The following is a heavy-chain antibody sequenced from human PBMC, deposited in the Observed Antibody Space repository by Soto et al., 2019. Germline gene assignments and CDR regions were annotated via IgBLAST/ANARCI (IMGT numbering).Heavy chain of an antibody. CDR2: ISGSGGST. D-gene: IGHD6-6*01. J-gene: IGHJ4*02. Sequence: EVQLLESGGGLVQPGGSLRLSCAASGFTFSSYAMSWVRQAPGKGLEWVSAISGSGGSTYYADSVKGRFTISRDKSKNTLYLQMNSLRAEDTAVYYCAKGTSIAARPLGYYFDYWGQGTLVTVSS. V-gene: IGHV3-23*01. CDR1: GFTFSSYA. CDR3: AKGTSIAARPLGYYFDY.